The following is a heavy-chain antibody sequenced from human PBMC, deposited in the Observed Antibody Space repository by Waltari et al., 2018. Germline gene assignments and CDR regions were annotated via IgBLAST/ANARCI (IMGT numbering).Heavy chain of an antibody. J-gene: IGHJ4*02. V-gene: IGHV3-74*01. CDR3: VGQIATGY. CDR2: IKPGGTYT. CDR1: GFTFSTYW. Sequence: EVQLVESGGGLVQPGGSLRLSCAASGFTFSTYWVHWVRQAPGKGRVWVAHIKPGGTYTDYADSVKGRFTISRDDAKNTLYLQMNSLRVEDTAIYYCVGQIATGYWGQGTLVTVSS. D-gene: IGHD6-13*01.